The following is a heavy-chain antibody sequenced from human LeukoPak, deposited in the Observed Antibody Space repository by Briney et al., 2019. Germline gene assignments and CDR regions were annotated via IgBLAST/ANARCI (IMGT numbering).Heavy chain of an antibody. Sequence: GGSLRLSCAASGSTFSTYNMHWVRQAPGKGLEWVSSISGTSRSTYIYYADSVKGRFTISRDNAENSLYLQMNSLRAEDTAVYYCARPSINDYGDFGYWGQGTLVTVSS. J-gene: IGHJ4*02. D-gene: IGHD4-17*01. CDR1: GSTFSTYN. CDR2: ISGTSRSTYI. CDR3: ARPSINDYGDFGY. V-gene: IGHV3-21*01.